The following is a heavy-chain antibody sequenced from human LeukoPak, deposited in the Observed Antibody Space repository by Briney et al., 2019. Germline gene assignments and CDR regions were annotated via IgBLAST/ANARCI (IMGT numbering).Heavy chain of an antibody. CDR3: ATYSTRNAREFQS. Sequence: GGSLRLSCAASGFAFSTYGMSWVRQAPGKGLEWVSAISGSGDNTYYADSVKGRFTISRDNSKNTLYLQMNSLRVEDTAVYYCATYSTRNAREFQSWGQGTLVTVSS. CDR1: GFAFSTYG. D-gene: IGHD4-11*01. J-gene: IGHJ1*01. V-gene: IGHV3-23*01. CDR2: ISGSGDNT.